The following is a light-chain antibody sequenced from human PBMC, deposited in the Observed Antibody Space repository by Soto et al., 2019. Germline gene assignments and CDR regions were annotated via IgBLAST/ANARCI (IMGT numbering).Light chain of an antibody. CDR1: QSVSSY. CDR3: QQRSNGPPVT. V-gene: IGKV3-11*01. J-gene: IGKJ4*01. Sequence: EIVLTQSPATLSLSPGDRATLSCRASQSVSSYLAWYQQKPGQAPRLLIYDASNRATGIPARFSGSGSGTDFTLTISSLEPEDFAINYCQQRSNGPPVTFGGGTKVEIK. CDR2: DAS.